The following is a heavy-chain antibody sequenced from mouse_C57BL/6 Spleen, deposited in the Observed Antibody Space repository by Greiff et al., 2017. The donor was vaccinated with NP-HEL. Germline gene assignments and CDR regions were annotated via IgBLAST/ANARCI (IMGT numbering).Heavy chain of an antibody. CDR2: FYPGSGSI. J-gene: IGHJ4*01. V-gene: IGHV1-62-2*01. CDR3: ARHDSSVYGPLYYAMDY. Sequence: VQLQQSGAELVKPGASVKLSCKASGYTFTEYTIHWVKQRSGQGLEWIGWFYPGSGSIKYNEKFKDKATLTADKSSSTVYMELSRLTSEDSAVYFCARHDSSVYGPLYYAMDYWGQGTSVTVSS. D-gene: IGHD3-2*02. CDR1: GYTFTEYT.